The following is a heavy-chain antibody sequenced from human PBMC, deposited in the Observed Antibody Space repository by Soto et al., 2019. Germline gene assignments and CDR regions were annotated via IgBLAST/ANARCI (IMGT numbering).Heavy chain of an antibody. D-gene: IGHD2-15*01. V-gene: IGHV1-69*13. CDR1: GGTFSSYA. J-gene: IGHJ5*02. CDR2: IIPIFGTA. Sequence: SVKVSCKASGGTFSSYAISWVRQAPGQGLEWMGGIIPIFGTANYAQKFQGRVTITADESTSTAYMVLSSLRSEDTAVYYCAREFCSGGSCYSSTNWFDPWGQGTLVTVSS. CDR3: AREFCSGGSCYSSTNWFDP.